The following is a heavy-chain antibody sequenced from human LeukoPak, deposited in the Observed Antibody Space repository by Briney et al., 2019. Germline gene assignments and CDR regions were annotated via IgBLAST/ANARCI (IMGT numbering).Heavy chain of an antibody. D-gene: IGHD4-17*01. J-gene: IGHJ6*03. Sequence: SETLPLTCTVSGGSISSYYWSWIRQPPGKGLEWIGYIYYSGSTNYNPSLKSRATISVDTSKNQFSLKLSSVTAADTAVYYCARVFTVTTPRYYYYMDVWGKGTTVTVSS. V-gene: IGHV4-59*01. CDR3: ARVFTVTTPRYYYYMDV. CDR2: IYYSGST. CDR1: GGSISSYY.